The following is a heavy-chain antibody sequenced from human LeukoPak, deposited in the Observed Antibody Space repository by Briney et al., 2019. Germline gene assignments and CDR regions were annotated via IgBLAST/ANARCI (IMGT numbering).Heavy chain of an antibody. CDR2: ISKSSSST. CDR3: ARVMSSGSSLDY. V-gene: IGHV3-11*05. CDR1: GFTFSDYY. J-gene: IGHJ4*02. D-gene: IGHD3-10*01. Sequence: PGGSLRLSCAASGFTFSDYYMSWIRQAPGKGLEWVSYISKSSSSTNYADSVKGRFSISRDNAKNSLYLQLNSLTAEDTAVYYCARVMSSGSSLDYWGQGTLVTVSS.